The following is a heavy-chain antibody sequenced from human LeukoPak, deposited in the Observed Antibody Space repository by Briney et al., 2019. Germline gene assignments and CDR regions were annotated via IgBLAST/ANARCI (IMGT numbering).Heavy chain of an antibody. CDR2: IYYSGST. CDR1: GGSISSYY. J-gene: IGHJ3*02. Sequence: SEALSLTCTVSGGSISSYYWSWIRQPPGKGLEWIGYIYYSGSTNYNPSLKSRVTISVDTSKNQFSLKLSSVTAADTAVYYCASTAARGDAFDIWGQGTMVTVSS. CDR3: ASTAARGDAFDI. V-gene: IGHV4-59*01. D-gene: IGHD2-2*01.